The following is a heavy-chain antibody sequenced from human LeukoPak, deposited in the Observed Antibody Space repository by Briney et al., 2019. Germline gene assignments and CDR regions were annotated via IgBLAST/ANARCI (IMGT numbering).Heavy chain of an antibody. Sequence: TGGSLRPSCAAPGFTFSGYSMNWVRQAPGKGLEWVSYTSSSSSSIYYTDSVKGRFTISRDNAKNSLFLQMNSLRAEDTAVYYCAKKVGGVYAFDIWGQGTMVTVSS. D-gene: IGHD3-16*01. CDR3: AKKVGGVYAFDI. CDR1: GFTFSGYS. J-gene: IGHJ3*02. V-gene: IGHV3-48*01. CDR2: TSSSSSSI.